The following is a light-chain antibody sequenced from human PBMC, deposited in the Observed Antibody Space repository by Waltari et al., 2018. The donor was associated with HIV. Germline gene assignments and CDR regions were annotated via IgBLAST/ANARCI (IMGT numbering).Light chain of an antibody. J-gene: IGLJ2*01. Sequence: FMLTQLHSVSESPGKTVTISCTRSSGSIASNYVQWYQQRPGSSPTTVIYEDNQRPSGVPDRFSGSIDSSSNSASLTISGLKTEDEADYYCQSYDSSNQVFGGGTKLTVL. CDR2: EDN. CDR3: QSYDSSNQV. V-gene: IGLV6-57*01. CDR1: SGSIASNY.